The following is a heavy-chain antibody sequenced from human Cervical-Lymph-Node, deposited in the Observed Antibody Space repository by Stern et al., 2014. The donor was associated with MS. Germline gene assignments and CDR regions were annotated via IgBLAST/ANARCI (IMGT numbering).Heavy chain of an antibody. J-gene: IGHJ6*02. Sequence: EVQLVQSGAAVKKSGESLKISCKGSGYSFPDYWLAWVRQMPGKGMEWMGIIYPAYSDIRYSPAFQGQVTISADKSTRTAYLQWSSLKASDTAMYYCARQEGSRHYGLDVWGQGTTVTVSS. V-gene: IGHV5-51*01. CDR2: IYPAYSDI. CDR1: GYSFPDYW. D-gene: IGHD6-6*01. CDR3: ARQEGSRHYGLDV.